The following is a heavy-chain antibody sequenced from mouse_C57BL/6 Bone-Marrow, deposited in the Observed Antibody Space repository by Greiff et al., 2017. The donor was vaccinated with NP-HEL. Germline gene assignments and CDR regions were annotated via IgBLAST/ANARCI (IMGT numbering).Heavy chain of an antibody. Sequence: VQLQQSGTVLARPGASVKMSCKTSGYTFTSYWMHWVKQRPGQGLEWIGAIYPGNSDTSYNQKFKGKAKLTAVTSASTAYMELSSLTNEDSAVYYCTRDLFYYDGSSEAWFAYWGQGTLVTVSA. J-gene: IGHJ3*01. CDR2: IYPGNSDT. CDR3: TRDLFYYDGSSEAWFAY. CDR1: GYTFTSYW. V-gene: IGHV1-5*01. D-gene: IGHD1-1*01.